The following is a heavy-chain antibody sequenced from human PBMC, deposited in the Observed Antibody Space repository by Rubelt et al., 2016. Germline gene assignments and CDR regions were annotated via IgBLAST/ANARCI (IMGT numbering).Heavy chain of an antibody. CDR2: IYYSGST. V-gene: IGHV4-31*03. Sequence: QVQLQEPGPGLVKPSQTLSLTCTVSGGSISSGGYYWSWIRQHPGKGLEWIGYIYYSGSTYYNPSLKSRVTRSVDTSKNQFSMKLRSVTAADTAVYYCARGGNTVTQDAFDIWGQGTMVTVSS. J-gene: IGHJ3*02. D-gene: IGHD4-17*01. CDR3: ARGGNTVTQDAFDI. CDR1: GGSISSGGYY.